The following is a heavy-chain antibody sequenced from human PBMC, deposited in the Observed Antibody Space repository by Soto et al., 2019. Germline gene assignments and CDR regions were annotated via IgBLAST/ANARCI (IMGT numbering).Heavy chain of an antibody. D-gene: IGHD3-16*01. Sequence: EVQLVESGGGLVQPGGSLRLSCAASGFTFSSYWMSWVRQAPGKGLEWVANIKQDGSEKYYVDSVKGRFTISRDNAKNXLYLQMNRLRAEDTAVYSCVREGFRGVMSYDGMDVWGQGTTVTVSS. CDR1: GFTFSSYW. V-gene: IGHV3-7*04. CDR3: VREGFRGVMSYDGMDV. CDR2: IKQDGSEK. J-gene: IGHJ6*02.